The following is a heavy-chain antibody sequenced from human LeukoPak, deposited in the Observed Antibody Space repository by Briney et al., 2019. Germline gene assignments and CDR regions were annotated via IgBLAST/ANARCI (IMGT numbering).Heavy chain of an antibody. CDR3: VSRGWYQLLSPFDY. D-gene: IGHD2-2*01. V-gene: IGHV3-30-3*01. CDR1: GFTFSSYA. CDR2: ISYDGSNK. J-gene: IGHJ4*02. Sequence: TGGSLRLSCAASGFTFSSYAMHWVRQAPGKGLEWVAVISYDGSNKYYADSVKGRFTISRDNSKNTLYLQMNSLRAEDTAVYYCVSRGWYQLLSPFDYWGQGTLVTVSS.